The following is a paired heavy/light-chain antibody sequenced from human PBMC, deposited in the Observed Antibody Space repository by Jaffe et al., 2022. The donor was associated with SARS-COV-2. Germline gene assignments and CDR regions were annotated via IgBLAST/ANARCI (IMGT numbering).Heavy chain of an antibody. Sequence: EVQLVESGGGLVQPGGSLRLSCAASGFTFITYAMSWVRQAPGKGLEWVSGISGSGVSSTYYADSVKGRFTITRDNSKKTVYLQMNSLRADDTAVYYCYGVGDYYYHKDVWGQGTTVTVSS. CDR3: YGVGDYYYHKDV. D-gene: IGHD2-8*01. V-gene: IGHV3-23*04. CDR1: GFTFITYA. J-gene: IGHJ6*03. CDR2: ISGSGVSST.
Light chain of an antibody. CDR2: KIS. CDR3: VQATQFPWT. Sequence: DIVMTQTPLSSPVTLGQPASISCRSSQSLVYSDGNTYLSWLQQRPGQPPRLLIYKISNRFSGVPDRFSGSGAGTDFTLKISRVEAEDVGVYYCVQATQFPWTFGQGTKVEI. J-gene: IGKJ1*01. CDR1: QSLVYSDGNTY. V-gene: IGKV2-24*01.